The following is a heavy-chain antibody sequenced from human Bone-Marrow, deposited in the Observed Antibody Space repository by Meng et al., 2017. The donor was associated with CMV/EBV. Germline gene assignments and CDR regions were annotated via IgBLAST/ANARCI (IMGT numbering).Heavy chain of an antibody. Sequence: SETLSLTCAVYGGSFSGYYWSWIRQPPGKGLEWIGEINHSGSTNYNPSLKSRVTISVDTSKNQFSLKLSSVTAADTAVYYCASPRAAGALGDAFDIWGQGTMVTVSS. CDR1: GGSFSGYY. V-gene: IGHV4-34*01. D-gene: IGHD6-13*01. CDR3: ASPRAAGALGDAFDI. J-gene: IGHJ3*02. CDR2: INHSGST.